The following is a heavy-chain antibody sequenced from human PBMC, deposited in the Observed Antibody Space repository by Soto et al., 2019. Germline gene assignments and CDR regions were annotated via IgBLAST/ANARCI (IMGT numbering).Heavy chain of an antibody. J-gene: IGHJ3*02. Sequence: GGSLRLSCAASGFTCSSYAMSWVRQVPGKGLEWVSAINGSGGSTYYADSVKGRFTISRDNSKNTLYLQMNSLRAEDTAVYYCAKERGYDTNPSYLYAPADAFDIWGQGTMVTVSS. D-gene: IGHD5-12*01. CDR1: GFTCSSYA. CDR3: AKERGYDTNPSYLYAPADAFDI. CDR2: INGSGGST. V-gene: IGHV3-23*01.